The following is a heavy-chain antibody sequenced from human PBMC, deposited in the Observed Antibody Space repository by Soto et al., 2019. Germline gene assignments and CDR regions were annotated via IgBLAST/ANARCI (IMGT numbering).Heavy chain of an antibody. Sequence: ASVKVSCKVSGYTLTELSMHWVRQAPGKGLEWMGGFDPEDGETIYAQKFQGRVTMTEDTSTDTAYMELSSLRSEDTAVYYCATASTNYYDSSGYYYGWGQGTLVTVSS. CDR2: FDPEDGET. D-gene: IGHD3-22*01. CDR1: GYTLTELS. CDR3: ATASTNYYDSSGYYYG. J-gene: IGHJ4*02. V-gene: IGHV1-24*01.